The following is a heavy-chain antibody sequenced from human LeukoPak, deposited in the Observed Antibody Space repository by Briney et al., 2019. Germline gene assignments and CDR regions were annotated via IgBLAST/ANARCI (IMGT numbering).Heavy chain of an antibody. J-gene: IGHJ6*02. CDR2: IGWDGTNI. V-gene: IGHV3-43*01. CDR1: GFTFYRHT. D-gene: IGHD3-3*01. CDR3: TKDMEWGMDV. Sequence: GGSLRLSCAASGFTFYRHTTHWVRQPPGKGPEWVSLIGWDGTNIDYADSVKGRFTISRDNSKNFVYLQMHSLRTEDTALYYCTKDMEWGMDVWGQGTTVIVSS.